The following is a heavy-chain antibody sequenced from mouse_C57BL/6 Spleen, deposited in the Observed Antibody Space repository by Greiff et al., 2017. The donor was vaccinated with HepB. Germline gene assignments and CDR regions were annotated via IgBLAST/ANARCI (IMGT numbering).Heavy chain of an antibody. Sequence: QVQLQQPGTELVKPGASVKLSCKASGYTFTSYWMHWVKQRPGQGLEWIGNINPSNGGTNYNEKFKSKATLTVDKSSSAAYMQLSSLTSEDSAVYYCARSGIPLLRWYFDVWGTGTTVTVSS. V-gene: IGHV1-53*01. CDR1: GYTFTSYW. J-gene: IGHJ1*03. CDR3: ARSGIPLLRWYFDV. CDR2: INPSNGGT. D-gene: IGHD1-2*01.